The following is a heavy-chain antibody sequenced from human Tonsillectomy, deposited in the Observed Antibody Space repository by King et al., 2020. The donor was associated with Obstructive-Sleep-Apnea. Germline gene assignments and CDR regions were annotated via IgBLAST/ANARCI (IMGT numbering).Heavy chain of an antibody. D-gene: IGHD3-3*01. CDR2: ISSSSSTI. Sequence: VQLVESGGGLVQPGGSLRLSCAASGFTFSSYSMNWVRQAPGKGLEWVSYISSSSSTIYYADSVKGRFTISRDNAKNSLYLQMNSLSAEDTAVYYCARDYYDFWSGYYNYYYGMDVWGQGTTVTVSS. J-gene: IGHJ6*02. V-gene: IGHV3-48*04. CDR3: ARDYYDFWSGYYNYYYGMDV. CDR1: GFTFSSYS.